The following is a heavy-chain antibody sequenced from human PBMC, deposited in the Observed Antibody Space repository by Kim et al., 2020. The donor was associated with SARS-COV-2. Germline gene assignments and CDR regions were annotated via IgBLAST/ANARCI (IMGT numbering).Heavy chain of an antibody. CDR2: IYYSGST. Sequence: SETLSLTCTVSSGSFSSSSYYWGWIRQPPGKGLEWIGSIYYSGSTYYNPSLKSRVTISVDTSKNQFSLKLSSVTAADTAVYYCARRRGYSYGYGYWGQGTLVTVSS. J-gene: IGHJ4*02. V-gene: IGHV4-39*01. D-gene: IGHD5-18*01. CDR3: ARRRGYSYGYGY. CDR1: SGSFSSSSYY.